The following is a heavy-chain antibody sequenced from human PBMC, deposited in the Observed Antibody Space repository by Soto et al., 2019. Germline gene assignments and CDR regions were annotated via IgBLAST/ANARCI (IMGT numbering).Heavy chain of an antibody. V-gene: IGHV3-23*01. CDR1: GFTFSSYA. CDR3: AKLGAYSTSAIDS. Sequence: GVSLRLSCAPSGFTFSSYAMSWVRQAPGKGLEWVSAISATAASTYYADSVKGRFTISRDNSKNTLYVQMNSLRAEDTAIYYCAKLGAYSTSAIDSWGQGALVTVSS. D-gene: IGHD5-18*01. J-gene: IGHJ4*02. CDR2: ISATAAST.